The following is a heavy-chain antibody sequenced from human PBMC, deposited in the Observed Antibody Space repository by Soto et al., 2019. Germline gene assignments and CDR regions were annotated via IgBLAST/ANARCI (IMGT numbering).Heavy chain of an antibody. D-gene: IGHD2-2*01. J-gene: IGHJ3*02. V-gene: IGHV1-69*08. Sequence: QVPLVQSGAEVKKPGSSVKVSCKASGGTFSSYTISWVRQAPGQGLEWMGRIIPILGIANYAQKFQGRVTITADKSTSTAYMELSSLRSEDTAVYYCAREDVVVPAAMYDAFDIWGQGTMVTVSS. CDR1: GGTFSSYT. CDR3: AREDVVVPAAMYDAFDI. CDR2: IIPILGIA.